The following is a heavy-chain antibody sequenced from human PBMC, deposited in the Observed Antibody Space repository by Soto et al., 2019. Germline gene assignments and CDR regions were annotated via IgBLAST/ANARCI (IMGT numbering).Heavy chain of an antibody. V-gene: IGHV4-59*01. CDR3: ARSYPNTIFGVVPSRGLDV. D-gene: IGHD3-3*01. J-gene: IGHJ6*02. CDR1: GGCISINY. CDR2: IYYTGST. Sequence: SEALSVTCIVSGGCISINYWSWIRQPPGKGLEWIGYIYYTGSTNFNPSLKNRVIISVDTSKNQFSLKLSSVTAADTAVYYCARSYPNTIFGVVPSRGLDVWGQGTTVPVSS.